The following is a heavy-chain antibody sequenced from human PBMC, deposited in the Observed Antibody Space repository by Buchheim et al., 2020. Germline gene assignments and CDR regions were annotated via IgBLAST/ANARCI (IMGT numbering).Heavy chain of an antibody. Sequence: QVQLVQSETEVKKPGASVKVSCKSSGYSFRDYHIHWVRLAPGQGLEWMGIVNPKGGSSIEYAQKFQGRVTMTTDTSTSTVYLELTSLRSEDTAVYYCARDLVGVAADHWGPGTL. V-gene: IGHV1-46*01. J-gene: IGHJ4*02. CDR1: GYSFRDYH. D-gene: IGHD2-8*01. CDR2: VNPKGGSSI. CDR3: ARDLVGVAADH.